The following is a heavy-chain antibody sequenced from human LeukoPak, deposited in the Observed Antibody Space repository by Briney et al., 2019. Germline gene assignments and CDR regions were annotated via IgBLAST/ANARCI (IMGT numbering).Heavy chain of an antibody. D-gene: IGHD2-8*01. Sequence: GRSLRLSCAASGFTFSSYGMHWVRQAPGKGLEWLALIWYDGSNKYYGDSVKGRFTISRDNSKNTVYLQMNSLRAEDTAVYYCAGAGVGALGDYWGQGTLVTVSS. J-gene: IGHJ4*02. V-gene: IGHV3-33*01. CDR3: AGAGVGALGDY. CDR2: IWYDGSNK. CDR1: GFTFSSYG.